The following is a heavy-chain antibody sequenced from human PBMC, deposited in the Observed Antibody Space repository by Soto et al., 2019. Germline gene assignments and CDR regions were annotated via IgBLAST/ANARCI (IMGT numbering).Heavy chain of an antibody. V-gene: IGHV3-33*01. CDR1: GFTFSSYG. CDR2: IWYDGTNK. D-gene: IGHD3-10*01. J-gene: IGHJ4*02. Sequence: ESGGGVVQPGRSLRLSCAASGFTFSSYGMYWVRQAPGKGLEWVAVIWYDGTNKYYTESVKGRFTISRDNSKNTLSLQMNSLRAEDTAVYYCARDTYYYGSGSSAIDSWGQGTLVTVSS. CDR3: ARDTYYYGSGSSAIDS.